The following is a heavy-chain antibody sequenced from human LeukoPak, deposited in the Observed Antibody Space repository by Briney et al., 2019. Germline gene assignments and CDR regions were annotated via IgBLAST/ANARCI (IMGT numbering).Heavy chain of an antibody. CDR3: ARYIPGAYYFDY. D-gene: IGHD2-21*01. CDR2: INTLGTT. V-gene: IGHV3-53*01. CDR1: NFSVSSSY. J-gene: IGHJ4*02. Sequence: GGSLRLSCAASNFSVSSSYMSWVRRAPGKALEWVSVINTLGTTYYADSVKGRFTISRDLSKNRLYLQVNSLRAEDTAVYYCARYIPGAYYFDYWGQGTLVTVSS.